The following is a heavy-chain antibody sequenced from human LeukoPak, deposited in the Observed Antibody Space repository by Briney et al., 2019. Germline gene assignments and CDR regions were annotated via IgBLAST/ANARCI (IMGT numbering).Heavy chain of an antibody. Sequence: GGSLRLSCAASGFTFSSYSMNWVRQAPGKGLEWVSTITTSDGNTYYADSVKGRFTVSRDNSKNTLFLQMNSLRAEDTAVYYCAKDGGLWVSAHWGDSWGRGTLVTVSS. J-gene: IGHJ4*02. CDR3: AKDGGLWVSAHWGDS. D-gene: IGHD7-27*01. CDR1: GFTFSSYS. V-gene: IGHV3-23*01. CDR2: ITTSDGNT.